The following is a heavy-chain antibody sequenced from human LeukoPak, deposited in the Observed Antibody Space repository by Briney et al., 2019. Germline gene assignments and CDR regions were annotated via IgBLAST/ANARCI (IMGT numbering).Heavy chain of an antibody. CDR3: ARDDFWSGYPAYYYYYMDV. Sequence: GGSLRLTCAASGFTFSSYWMSWVRQAPGKGLEWVANIKQDGSEKYYVDSVKGRFTISRDNAKNSLYLQMNSLRAEDTAVYYCARDDFWSGYPAYYYYYMDVLGKGTTVTVSS. CDR1: GFTFSSYW. V-gene: IGHV3-7*01. J-gene: IGHJ6*03. CDR2: IKQDGSEK. D-gene: IGHD3-3*01.